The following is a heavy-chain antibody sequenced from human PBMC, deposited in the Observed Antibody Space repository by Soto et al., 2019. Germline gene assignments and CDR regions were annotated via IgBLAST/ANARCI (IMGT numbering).Heavy chain of an antibody. CDR2: IIPIFGTA. CDR1: GGTFSSYA. V-gene: IGHV1-69*01. Sequence: QVQLVQSGAEVKKPGASVKVSCKASGGTFSSYAISWVRQAPGQGLEWMGGIIPIFGTANYAQKFQRRVTNTADECTSTAYMELSSLRSEGTAVYYCAGGGRDGYNYSFDIWGQGTMVTVSS. J-gene: IGHJ3*02. D-gene: IGHD5-12*01. CDR3: AGGGRDGYNYSFDI.